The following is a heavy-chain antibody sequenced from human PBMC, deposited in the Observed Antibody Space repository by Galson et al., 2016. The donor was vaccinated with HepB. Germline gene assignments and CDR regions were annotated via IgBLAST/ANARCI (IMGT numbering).Heavy chain of an antibody. CDR1: GDSVSSNSAA. J-gene: IGHJ6*02. V-gene: IGHV6-1*01. CDR3: ARESEGYCSSTSCYTDNYYYGMDV. Sequence: CAISGDSVSSNSAAWNWIRQSPSRGLEWLGRTYYRSKWYNDYAVSVKSRITINPDTSKNQFSLQLNSVTPGDTAVYYCARESEGYCSSTSCYTDNYYYGMDVWGQGTTVTVSS. CDR2: TYYRSKWYN. D-gene: IGHD2-2*02.